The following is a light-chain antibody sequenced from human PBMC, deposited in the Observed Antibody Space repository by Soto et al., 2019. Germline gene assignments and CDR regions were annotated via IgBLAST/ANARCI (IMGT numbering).Light chain of an antibody. Sequence: EIVLTQSPATLSLSPGDRATLSCGASQSVRSSYVAWYQQKAGLAPRLLIYDGSSRASGIPDRFSGSGSGTDFTLTIGRLEPEDFAVYYCQQYSSSFWTFGQGTKVEIK. CDR3: QQYSSSFWT. J-gene: IGKJ1*01. V-gene: IGKV3D-20*01. CDR1: QSVRSSY. CDR2: DGS.